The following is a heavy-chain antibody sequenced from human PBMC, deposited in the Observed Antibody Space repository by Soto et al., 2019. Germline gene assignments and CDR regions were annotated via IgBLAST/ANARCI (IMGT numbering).Heavy chain of an antibody. J-gene: IGHJ4*02. CDR1: GGSISTSNW. CDR2: VYRTGST. CDR3: ARARATIAAAAIFDC. D-gene: IGHD6-13*01. V-gene: IGHV4-4*02. Sequence: QVQLQESGPGLVKPSGTLSLTCAVSGGSISTSNWWSWVRQPPGKGLEWIGEVYRTGSTNYNPSLESRVIVSVDKSKNQFSLKLTSVTAAHTAVYYCARARATIAAAAIFDCWGQGTLVTVSS.